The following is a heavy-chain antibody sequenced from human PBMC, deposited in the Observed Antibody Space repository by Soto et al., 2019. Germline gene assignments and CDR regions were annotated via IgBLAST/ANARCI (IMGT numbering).Heavy chain of an antibody. CDR2: IRSSGRTV. V-gene: IGHV3-48*03. CDR3: ATYPWGSSIDY. Sequence: GGSLRLSCAASGFTFSSFEMSWVRQAPGKGLEWVSHIRSSGRTVYYADSVKGRFTISRDNAKNSLYLQMNSLRAEDTAVYYCATYPWGSSIDYWGQGTLVTVSS. J-gene: IGHJ4*02. CDR1: GFTFSSFE. D-gene: IGHD3-16*01.